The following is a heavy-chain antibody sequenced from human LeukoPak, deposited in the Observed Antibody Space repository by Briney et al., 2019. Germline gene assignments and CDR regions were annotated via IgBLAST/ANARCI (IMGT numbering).Heavy chain of an antibody. Sequence: ASVKVSCKASGYTFTGYCMHWVRQAPGQGLEWMGWINPNSGGTNYAQKFQGRVTMTRDTSISTAYMELSRLRSDDTAVYYCARGPMVRGDHWFDPWGQGTLVTVSS. V-gene: IGHV1-2*02. CDR1: GYTFTGYC. J-gene: IGHJ5*02. D-gene: IGHD3-10*01. CDR3: ARGPMVRGDHWFDP. CDR2: INPNSGGT.